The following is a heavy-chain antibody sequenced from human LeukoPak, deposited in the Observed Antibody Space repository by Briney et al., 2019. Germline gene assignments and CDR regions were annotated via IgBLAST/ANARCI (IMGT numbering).Heavy chain of an antibody. Sequence: SETLSLTCTVSGGSISSYYWSWIRQPPGKGLEWIGYIYYSGSTNYNPSLKSRGTISVDTSKNQFSLKLSSVTAADTAVYYCARVTFGGVIGPATFDYWGQGTLVTVSS. J-gene: IGHJ4*02. CDR2: IYYSGST. D-gene: IGHD3-16*01. CDR1: GGSISSYY. V-gene: IGHV4-59*08. CDR3: ARVTFGGVIGPATFDY.